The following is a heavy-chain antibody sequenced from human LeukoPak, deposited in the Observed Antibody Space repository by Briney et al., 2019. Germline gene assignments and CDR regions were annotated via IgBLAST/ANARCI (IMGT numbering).Heavy chain of an antibody. CDR2: ISAYNGNT. D-gene: IGHD5-18*01. Sequence: ASVKVSCKASGYTFTSYGISWVRQAPGQGLEWMGWISAYNGNTNYAQKLQGRVTMTTDTSTSTAYMQLRSLRADDTAVYYCARTEESGYNYGYFGYYYYMDVWGKGTTVTVSS. CDR3: ARTEESGYNYGYFGYYYYMDV. CDR1: GYTFTSYG. V-gene: IGHV1-18*01. J-gene: IGHJ6*03.